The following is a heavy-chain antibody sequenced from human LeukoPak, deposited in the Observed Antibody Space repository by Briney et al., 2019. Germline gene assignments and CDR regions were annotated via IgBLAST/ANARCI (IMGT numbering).Heavy chain of an antibody. CDR3: AKALGNWNYEDY. CDR1: GFTFSSYG. V-gene: IGHV3-30*02. D-gene: IGHD1-7*01. J-gene: IGHJ4*02. Sequence: GGSLRLSCAASGFTFSSYGMHWVRQAPGKGLEWVAFIRYDGSNKYYTDSVKGRFTISRDNSKNTLYLQMNSLRAEDTAVYYCAKALGNWNYEDYWGQGILVSVSS. CDR2: IRYDGSNK.